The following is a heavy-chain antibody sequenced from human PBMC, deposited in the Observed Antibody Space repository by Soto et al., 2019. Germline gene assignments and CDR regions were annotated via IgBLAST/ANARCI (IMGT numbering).Heavy chain of an antibody. Sequence: RRLSCAASGFTFSTYAMTWVRQAPGKGLEWVSIISSSGDGTYYVDSVKGRFTISRDNSRNTLSLQMNSLRAEDTAVYYCAKNGDFWSWGMDVWGQGTTVTVSS. CDR3: AKNGDFWSWGMDV. CDR1: GFTFSTYA. V-gene: IGHV3-23*01. D-gene: IGHD3-3*01. J-gene: IGHJ6*02. CDR2: ISSSGDGT.